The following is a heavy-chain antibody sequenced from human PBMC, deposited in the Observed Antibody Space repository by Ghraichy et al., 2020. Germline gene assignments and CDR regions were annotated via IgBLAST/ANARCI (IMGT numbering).Heavy chain of an antibody. V-gene: IGHV3-43*02. J-gene: IGHJ5*02. Sequence: GGSLRLSCAASGFNFDVFDMHWVRQVPGKGLEWVSLIRVDGGGTYYADSVKGRFTISRDNSKNSLYLQMDSLRTEDTALYYCAKDRLGLGESWGQGTLGTVS. CDR3: AKDRLGLGES. CDR2: IRVDGGGT. D-gene: IGHD3-16*01. CDR1: GFNFDVFD.